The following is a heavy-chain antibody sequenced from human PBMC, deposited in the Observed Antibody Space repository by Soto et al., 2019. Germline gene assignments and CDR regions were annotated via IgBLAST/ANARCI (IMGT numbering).Heavy chain of an antibody. J-gene: IGHJ6*02. CDR3: AKNGQPPYYYYGLDV. V-gene: IGHV4-59*03. Sequence: SSETLSLTCTVFGGSISSFYWSWIRQPPGKGLEWIGYIYYSGSTNYNPSLKSRVTISVDTSTTTAYMELRSLTSDDTAVYYCAKNGQPPYYYYGLDVWGQGTKVTVSS. D-gene: IGHD2-8*01. CDR1: GGSISSFY. CDR2: IYYSGST.